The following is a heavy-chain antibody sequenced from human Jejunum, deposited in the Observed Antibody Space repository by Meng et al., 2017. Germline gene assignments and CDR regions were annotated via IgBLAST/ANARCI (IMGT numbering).Heavy chain of an antibody. CDR1: RFTFSNYI. CDR2: ISTTGGST. CDR3: AKRAVNGNYYFDS. Sequence: GGSLRLSCAASRFTFSNYIMTWVRQAAGKGLEWVSHISTTGGSTFYADSVKGRFTISRDNSRNTVSLQVSSLGVEDTAIYYCAKRAVNGNYYFDSWGQGTLVTVSS. V-gene: IGHV3-23*01. D-gene: IGHD3-10*01. J-gene: IGHJ4*02.